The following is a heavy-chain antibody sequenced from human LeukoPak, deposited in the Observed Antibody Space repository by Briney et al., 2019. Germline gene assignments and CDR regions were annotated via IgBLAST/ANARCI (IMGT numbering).Heavy chain of an antibody. CDR3: ARGPRA. D-gene: IGHD3-10*01. CDR1: GGFNTHYY. Sequence: SETLSLTCSVSGGFNTHYYWSWIRQPPGKGLEWIGYIYHSGSTYYNPSLKSRVTISVDRSKNQFSLKLSSVTAADTAVYYCARGPRAWGQGTLVTVSS. J-gene: IGHJ5*02. V-gene: IGHV4-59*12. CDR2: IYHSGST.